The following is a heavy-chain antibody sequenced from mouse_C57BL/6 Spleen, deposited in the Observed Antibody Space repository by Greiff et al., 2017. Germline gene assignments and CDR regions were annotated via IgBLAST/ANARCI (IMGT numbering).Heavy chain of an antibody. J-gene: IGHJ1*03. CDR2: ISSGSSTI. CDR3: ARREDYYGSSWYFDV. D-gene: IGHD1-1*01. Sequence: EVKLMESGGGLVKPGGSLKLSCAASGFTFSDYGMHWVRQAPEKGLEWVAYISSGSSTIYYADTVKGRFTISRDNAKNTLFLQMTSLRSEDTAMYYCARREDYYGSSWYFDVWGTGTTVTVSS. V-gene: IGHV5-17*01. CDR1: GFTFSDYG.